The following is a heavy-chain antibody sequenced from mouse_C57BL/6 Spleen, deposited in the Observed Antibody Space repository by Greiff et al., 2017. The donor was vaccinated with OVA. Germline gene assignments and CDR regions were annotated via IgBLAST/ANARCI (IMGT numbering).Heavy chain of an antibody. D-gene: IGHD4-1*01. CDR3: ASLTGTGYFDV. Sequence: QVQLKESGPGLVQPSQSLSITCTVSGFSLTSYGVHWVRQSPGQGLEWLGVIWSGGSTDYNAAFISRLSISKDNSKSQVFFKMNSLQADDTAIYYCASLTGTGYFDVWGTGTTVTVSS. CDR2: IWSGGST. CDR1: GFSLTSYG. V-gene: IGHV2-2*01. J-gene: IGHJ1*03.